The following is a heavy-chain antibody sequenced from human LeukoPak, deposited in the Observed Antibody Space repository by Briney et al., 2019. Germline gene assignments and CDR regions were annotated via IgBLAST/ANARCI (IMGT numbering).Heavy chain of an antibody. CDR3: ARADCGYNYGPCYYYMDV. D-gene: IGHD5-18*01. J-gene: IGHJ6*03. V-gene: IGHV4-59*01. Sequence: SETLSLTCTVSGNSFGDYYWSWIRQPPGKGLEWIGYIYNSGSTDYNPSLKSRVTMSLDTSKNHFSLNLRSVTAADTAVYYCARADCGYNYGPCYYYMDVWGKGTTVTISS. CDR2: IYNSGST. CDR1: GNSFGDYY.